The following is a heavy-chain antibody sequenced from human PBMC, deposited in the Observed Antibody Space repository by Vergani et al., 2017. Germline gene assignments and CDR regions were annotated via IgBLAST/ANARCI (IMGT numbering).Heavy chain of an antibody. CDR2: ISYDESDK. J-gene: IGHJ4*01. D-gene: IGHD2-15*01. V-gene: IGHV3-30*18. CDR3: AKGLGXTACHHCYPYFDF. CDR1: GFPFSSYG. Sequence: QVQLVESGGGVVQPGRSLILSCAASGFPFSSYGMHWVRQAPGKGLEWVSLISYDESDKFYTESVRGRFTISRDNAKNTVYLQMDSLTIEDTAVYFCAKGLGXTACHHCYPYFDFWGPGTLVTVSS.